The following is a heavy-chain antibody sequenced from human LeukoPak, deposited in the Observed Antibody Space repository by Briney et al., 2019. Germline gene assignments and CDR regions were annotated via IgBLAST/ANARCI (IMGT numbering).Heavy chain of an antibody. CDR3: ARGQPLKKTAAGLLYNWFDP. CDR1: GFTFSSYA. Sequence: GGSPRLSCAASGFTFSSYAMHWVRQAPGKGLEWVAVISYDGSNKYYADSVKGRFTISRDNSKNTLYLQMNSLRAEDTAVYYCARGQPLKKTAAGLLYNWFDPWGQGTLVTVSS. V-gene: IGHV3-30*04. D-gene: IGHD6-13*01. J-gene: IGHJ5*02. CDR2: ISYDGSNK.